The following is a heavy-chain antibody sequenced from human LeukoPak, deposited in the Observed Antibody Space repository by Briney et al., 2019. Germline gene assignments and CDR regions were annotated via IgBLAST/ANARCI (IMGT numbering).Heavy chain of an antibody. Sequence: PSETLSLTCAVYGGSFSGYYWSWIRQPPGKGLEWIGYIYYSGSTYYNPSLKSRVTISVDTSKNQFSLKLSSVTAADTAVYYCARNGRYCSSTSCSPNWFDPWGQGTLVTVSS. CDR1: GGSFSGYY. CDR3: ARNGRYCSSTSCSPNWFDP. D-gene: IGHD2-2*01. V-gene: IGHV4-34*01. J-gene: IGHJ5*02. CDR2: IYYSGST.